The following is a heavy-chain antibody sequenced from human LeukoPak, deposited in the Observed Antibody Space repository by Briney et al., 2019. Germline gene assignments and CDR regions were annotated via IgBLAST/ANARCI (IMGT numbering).Heavy chain of an antibody. CDR2: ISSNGGST. CDR1: GFTFSSYA. V-gene: IGHV3-64*01. Sequence: GGSLRLSCAASGFTFSSYAIHWVRQAPGKGLEYVSSISSNGGSTDYANSVKGRFTISRVNSKNTLYLQMGSLRTEDMAVYYCARVSSIAPRGYFDFWGQGTLVTVSS. D-gene: IGHD6-6*01. CDR3: ARVSSIAPRGYFDF. J-gene: IGHJ4*02.